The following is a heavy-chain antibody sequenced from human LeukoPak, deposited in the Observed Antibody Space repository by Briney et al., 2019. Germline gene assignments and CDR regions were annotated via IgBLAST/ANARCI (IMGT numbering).Heavy chain of an antibody. V-gene: IGHV3-23*01. CDR2: ISGSGGSA. CDR1: GFTFSSYA. CDR3: AKDGYYYDSSGYSPDY. J-gene: IGHJ4*02. D-gene: IGHD3-22*01. Sequence: GGSLRLSCAASGFTFSSYAMSWVRQAPGKGLEWVSAISGSGGSAYYADSVKGRFTISRDNSKNTLYPQMNSLRAEDTAVYYCAKDGYYYDSSGYSPDYWGQGTPVTVSS.